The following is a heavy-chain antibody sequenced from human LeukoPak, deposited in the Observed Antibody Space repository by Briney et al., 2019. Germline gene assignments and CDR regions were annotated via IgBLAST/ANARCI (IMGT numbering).Heavy chain of an antibody. J-gene: IGHJ4*02. CDR1: GFTISSNY. Sequence: PAGSLCLSCAASGFTISSNYMSWIRQPPGKGLEWISVIYSGGSTYYEDSVKGRFTISGDTSKNKLYLQMSTVTAEDTAVYYCARVSVGGSSGWYAYFDYWGQGTLVTVSS. D-gene: IGHD6-13*01. CDR3: ARVSVGGSSGWYAYFDY. CDR2: IYSGGST. V-gene: IGHV3-53*01.